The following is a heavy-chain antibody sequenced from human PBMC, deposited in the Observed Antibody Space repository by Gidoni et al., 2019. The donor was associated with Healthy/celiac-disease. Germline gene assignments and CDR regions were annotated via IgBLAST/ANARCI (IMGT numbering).Heavy chain of an antibody. Sequence: EVQLVESGGGLVQPGGSLRLSCAASGFTFSSYELNVVRQAPWKGLEWVSYFSSSGSTIYYADSVKGRFTISRDNAKNSLYLQMNSLRAEDTAVYYCARMGYYDSSGYYYNYYYGMDVWGQGTTVTVSS. CDR3: ARMGYYDSSGYYYNYYYGMDV. CDR1: GFTFSSYE. V-gene: IGHV3-48*03. CDR2: FSSSGSTI. J-gene: IGHJ6*02. D-gene: IGHD3-22*01.